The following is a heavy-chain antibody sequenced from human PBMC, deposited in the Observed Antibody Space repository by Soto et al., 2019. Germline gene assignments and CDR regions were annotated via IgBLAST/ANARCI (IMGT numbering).Heavy chain of an antibody. CDR3: AGGFIYGDSLDY. V-gene: IGHV3-74*01. Sequence: GGSLRLSCAASGFTFXXXXXHWVRQAPGKGLVWVSRINSDGSSTSYADSVKGRFTISRDNARNTLYLQMNSLRAEDTAVYYCAGGFIYGDSLDYWGEGTLVTVSS. CDR2: INSDGSST. CDR1: GFTFXXXX. J-gene: IGHJ4*02. D-gene: IGHD4-17*01.